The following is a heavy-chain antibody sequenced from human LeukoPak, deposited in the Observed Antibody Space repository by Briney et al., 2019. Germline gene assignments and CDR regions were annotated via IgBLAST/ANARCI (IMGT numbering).Heavy chain of an antibody. CDR3: AKWSLVGATSYYYLDV. J-gene: IGHJ6*03. V-gene: IGHV3-23*01. CDR2: ISGSGDRT. Sequence: PGGSLRLSCAASGFTFSYYGMNWVRQAPGKGLEWVSGISGSGDRTYYEDSVKGRFTISRDNSKNTLYLQMNSLRAEDTAVYYCAKWSLVGATSYYYLDVWGTGTTVTVSS. D-gene: IGHD1-26*01. CDR1: GFTFSYYG.